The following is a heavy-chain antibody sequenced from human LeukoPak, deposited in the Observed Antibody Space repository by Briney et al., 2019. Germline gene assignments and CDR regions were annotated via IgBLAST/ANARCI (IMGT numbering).Heavy chain of an antibody. J-gene: IGHJ4*02. V-gene: IGHV4-59*01. CDR1: GGSISSYY. Sequence: SETLSLTCTVSGGSISSYYWSWIRQPPGKGLEWIGYIYYSGSTNYNPSLKSRVTLSVDTSQNQFSLKLSSVTAADTAVYYCARGGYSYGLDNFDFWGQGTLVTVSS. CDR3: ARGGYSYGLDNFDF. D-gene: IGHD5-18*01. CDR2: IYYSGST.